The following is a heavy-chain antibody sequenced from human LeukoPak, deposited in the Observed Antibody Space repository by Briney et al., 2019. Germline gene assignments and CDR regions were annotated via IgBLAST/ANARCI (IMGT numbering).Heavy chain of an antibody. Sequence: GGSLRLSCAASGFTFSSYGMHWVRQAPGKGLEWVAVISYDGSNKYYADSVKGRFTISRDNSKNTLYLQMNSLRAEDTAVYYCAKGLGKQLVSDAFDIWGQGTMVTVSS. D-gene: IGHD6-6*01. CDR1: GFTFSSYG. CDR3: AKGLGKQLVSDAFDI. V-gene: IGHV3-30*18. J-gene: IGHJ3*02. CDR2: ISYDGSNK.